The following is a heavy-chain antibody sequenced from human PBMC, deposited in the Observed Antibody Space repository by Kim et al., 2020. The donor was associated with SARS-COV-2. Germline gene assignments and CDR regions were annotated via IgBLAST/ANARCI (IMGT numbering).Heavy chain of an antibody. V-gene: IGHV3-30*18. CDR3: AKDLSIVGATSRYYYYYGMDV. CDR2: ISYYGSNK. J-gene: IGHJ6*02. D-gene: IGHD1-26*01. Sequence: GGSLRLSCAASGFTFSSYGMHWVRQAPGKGLEWVAVISYYGSNKYYADSVKGRFTISRDNSKNTLYLQMNSLRAEDTAVYYCAKDLSIVGATSRYYYYYGMDVWGQGTTVTVSS. CDR1: GFTFSSYG.